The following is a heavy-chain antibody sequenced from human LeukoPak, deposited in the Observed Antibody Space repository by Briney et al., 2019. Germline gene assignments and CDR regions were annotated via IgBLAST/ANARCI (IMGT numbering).Heavy chain of an antibody. CDR1: GGSISSSSYY. Sequence: SETLSLTCTVPGGSISSSSYYWGWIRQPPGKGLEWIGSIYYSGSTYYNPSLKSRVTISVDTSKNQFSLKLSSVTAADTAVYYCARGNFGFGETIPYYFDYWGQGTLVTVSS. D-gene: IGHD3-10*01. V-gene: IGHV4-39*07. CDR2: IYYSGST. J-gene: IGHJ4*02. CDR3: ARGNFGFGETIPYYFDY.